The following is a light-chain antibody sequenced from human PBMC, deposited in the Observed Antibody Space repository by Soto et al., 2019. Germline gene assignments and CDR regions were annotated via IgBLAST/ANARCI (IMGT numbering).Light chain of an antibody. J-gene: IGLJ2*01. CDR3: AAWDDSLNGLV. CDR1: SSNIGSNT. Sequence: QSVLTQPPSASGTPGQRVTISCSGSSSNIGSNTVNWYQQLPGTAPKLLIYCNNQRPSGVPDRFSGSKYGTSASLAISWLQSEDEAAYYCAAWDDSLNGLVFGGGTKVTVL. CDR2: CNN. V-gene: IGLV1-44*01.